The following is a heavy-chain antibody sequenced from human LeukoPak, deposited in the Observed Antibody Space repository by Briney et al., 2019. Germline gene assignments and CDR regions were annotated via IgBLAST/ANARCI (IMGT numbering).Heavy chain of an antibody. Sequence: SETLSLTCTVSGDSISNYYWTWIPQPPGNGLEWIGYIYYTGQTKYTPSLGSRVTISVDTSRGHFSQRLTSVTAADTAIYYCARGGGDYNGSGDWFDPWGQGTLVTVSS. CDR3: ARGGGDYNGSGDWFDP. CDR2: IYYTGQT. CDR1: GDSISNYY. V-gene: IGHV4-59*01. J-gene: IGHJ5*02. D-gene: IGHD3-10*01.